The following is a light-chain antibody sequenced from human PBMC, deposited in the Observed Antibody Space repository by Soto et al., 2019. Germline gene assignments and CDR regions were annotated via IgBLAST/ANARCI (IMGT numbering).Light chain of an antibody. J-gene: IGKJ4*02. Sequence: SACVVNQVTIICRASQSISSWLAWYQQKPGKAPKLLIYKASSLESGVPSRFSGSGSGTEFTLTISSLQPDDFATYYCQQDNIYWKKFGEGTNVEIK. CDR1: QSISSW. CDR3: QQDNIYWKK. CDR2: KAS. V-gene: IGKV1-5*03.